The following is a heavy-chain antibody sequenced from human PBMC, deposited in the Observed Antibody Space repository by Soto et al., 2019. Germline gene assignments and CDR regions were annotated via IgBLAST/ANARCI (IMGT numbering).Heavy chain of an antibody. Sequence: QVQLVQSGAEVKKPGSSVKVSCKASGGTFSSYAISWVRQAPGQGLEWMGGIIPIFGTANYAQKFQGRVTITADDSTSTAYMELSSLRSEDTAVYYCARVPYCISTSCYRWFDPWGQGTLVTVSS. J-gene: IGHJ5*02. D-gene: IGHD2-2*02. CDR3: ARVPYCISTSCYRWFDP. V-gene: IGHV1-69*12. CDR1: GGTFSSYA. CDR2: IIPIFGTA.